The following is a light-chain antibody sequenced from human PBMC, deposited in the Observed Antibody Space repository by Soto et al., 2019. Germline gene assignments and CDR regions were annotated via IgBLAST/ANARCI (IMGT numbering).Light chain of an antibody. Sequence: EIVMTQSPATLSVSPGERATLSCRASQSVSSNLAWYQQKPGQAPRLLIYGASTRATGIPARFSGSGSGTEFTLAISSLQSEDFAVFYCHQYDNWHALTFGGGTKVEIK. CDR3: HQYDNWHALT. CDR2: GAS. V-gene: IGKV3-15*01. J-gene: IGKJ4*01. CDR1: QSVSSN.